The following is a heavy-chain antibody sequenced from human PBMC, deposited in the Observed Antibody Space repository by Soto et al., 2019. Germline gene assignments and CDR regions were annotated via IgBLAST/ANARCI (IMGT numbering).Heavy chain of an antibody. CDR2: IIPIFGTA. CDR1: GGTFSSYA. V-gene: IGHV1-69*13. J-gene: IGHJ6*02. D-gene: IGHD4-17*01. Sequence: SVKVSCKASGGTFSSYAISWVRQAPGQGLEWMGGIIPIFGTANYAQKFQGRVTITADESTSTAYMELSSLRSEDTAVYYCAKDRGLRWRNGYFYGMDVWGQGTTVTVSS. CDR3: AKDRGLRWRNGYFYGMDV.